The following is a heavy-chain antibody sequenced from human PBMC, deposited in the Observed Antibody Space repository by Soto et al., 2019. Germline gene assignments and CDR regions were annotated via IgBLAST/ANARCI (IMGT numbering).Heavy chain of an antibody. V-gene: IGHV3-21*01. CDR3: ASGVSYRNDAFDI. CDR1: GLTFSSHS. J-gene: IGHJ3*02. Sequence: PGGSLRLSCAASGLTFSSHSMNWVRQAPGKGLEWVSSISSNGSYIYYADSVKGRFTISRDNAKNSLYLQMNSLRAEDTALYYCASGVSYRNDAFDIWGQGTMVTVSS. D-gene: IGHD3-16*02. CDR2: ISSNGSYI.